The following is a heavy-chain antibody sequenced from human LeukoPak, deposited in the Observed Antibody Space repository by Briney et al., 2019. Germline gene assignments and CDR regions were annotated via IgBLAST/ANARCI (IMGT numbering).Heavy chain of an antibody. D-gene: IGHD1-26*01. CDR3: ARWTSGI. CDR2: IYHGGIT. CDR1: GSSISSGYY. V-gene: IGHV4-38-2*01. J-gene: IGHJ4*02. Sequence: NPFETLSLTCAVSGSSISSGYYWGWIRQPPGKGLEWIWSIYHGGITYYNPSLKSRVTISVGTSKNQFSLKLSSVTAADTAVYYCARWTSGIWGQGTLVTVSS.